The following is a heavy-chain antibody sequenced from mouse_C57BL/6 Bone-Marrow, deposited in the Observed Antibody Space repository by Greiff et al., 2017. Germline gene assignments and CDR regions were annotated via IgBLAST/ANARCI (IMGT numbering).Heavy chain of an antibody. V-gene: IGHV1-4*01. D-gene: IGHD4-1*01. J-gene: IGHJ2*01. CDR2: INPSSGYT. CDR1: GYTFTSYT. CDR3: ARSGLTGSYYFDY. Sequence: LEESGAELARPGASVKMSCKASGYTFTSYTMHWVKQRPGQGLEWIGYINPSSGYTKYNQKFKDKATLTADKSSSTAYMQLSSLTSEDSAVYYCARSGLTGSYYFDYWGQGTTLTVSS.